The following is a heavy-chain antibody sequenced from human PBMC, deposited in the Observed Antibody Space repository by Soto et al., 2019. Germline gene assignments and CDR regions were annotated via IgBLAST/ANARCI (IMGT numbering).Heavy chain of an antibody. V-gene: IGHV1-46*01. D-gene: IGHD1-26*01. CDR2: INPHGGST. CDR1: RDTFTSYY. CDR3: ARSSGGNFGIIIEGTNWFAP. J-gene: IGHJ5*02. Sequence: ASVKVSCKAPRDTFTSYYISWVRQAPGQGLEWMGVINPHGGSTAYAQKFKGRVTLTRDTFASTVYMEVSSLTSEDTAMYYCARSSGGNFGIIIEGTNWFAPWGQGTLVTVSS.